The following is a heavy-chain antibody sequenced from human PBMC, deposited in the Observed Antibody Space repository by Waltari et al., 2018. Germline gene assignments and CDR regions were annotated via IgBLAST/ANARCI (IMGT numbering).Heavy chain of an antibody. CDR2: ILSGGDT. V-gene: IGHV3-53*01. CDR1: GFTVRNNY. D-gene: IGHD2-2*01. J-gene: IGHJ6*02. Sequence: VQLVESGGDLIQPGGSLRLSCAASGFTVRNNYMAWVRQAPGKGREWGSVILSGGDTYYADAVKGRFTISRDSSRNTLHLQMNSLRVEDTAVYYCTRTLVPADPPRAMDVWGQGTVVSVSS. CDR3: TRTLVPADPPRAMDV.